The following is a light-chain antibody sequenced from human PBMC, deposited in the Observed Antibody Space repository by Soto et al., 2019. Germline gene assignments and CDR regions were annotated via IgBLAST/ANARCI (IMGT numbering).Light chain of an antibody. CDR3: QQYGDSRT. J-gene: IGKJ2*01. V-gene: IGKV3-20*01. CDR1: QSVSSNY. CDR2: GAS. Sequence: EIVLTQSPGTLSLSPGERATLSCRASQSVSSNYLSWYQQKPDQAPRLLIYGASSRATGIPDRFSGSASGTDFTLTINRLEPEDFAIYYFQQYGDSRTFGQGTKLEIK.